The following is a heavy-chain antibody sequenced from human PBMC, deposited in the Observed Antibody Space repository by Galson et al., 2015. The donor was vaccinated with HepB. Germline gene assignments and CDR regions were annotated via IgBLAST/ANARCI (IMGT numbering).Heavy chain of an antibody. V-gene: IGHV5-51*01. Sequence: QSGAEVKKPGESLKISCKGSGYSFTSYWIGWVRQMPGKGLEWMGIIYPGDSDTRYSPSFQGQVTISADKSISTAYLQWSSLKASDTAMYYCARQRTAMDNYYYYYGMDVWGQGTTVTVSS. D-gene: IGHD5-18*01. CDR3: ARQRTAMDNYYYYYGMDV. CDR2: IYPGDSDT. CDR1: GYSFTSYW. J-gene: IGHJ6*02.